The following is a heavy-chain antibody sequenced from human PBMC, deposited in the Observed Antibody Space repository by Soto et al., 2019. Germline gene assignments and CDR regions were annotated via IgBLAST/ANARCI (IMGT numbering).Heavy chain of an antibody. CDR1: GGSISSSSYY. D-gene: IGHD6-19*01. V-gene: IGHV4-39*01. Sequence: SETLSLTCSVSGGSISSSSYYWGWIRQPPGKGLEWIGSTYYSGSIYYNPSLKSRVTISVDTSKNQFSLKLSSVTAAETAVYYCARQSSGWYNWFDPWGQGTLVTVS. CDR2: TYYSGSI. CDR3: ARQSSGWYNWFDP. J-gene: IGHJ5*02.